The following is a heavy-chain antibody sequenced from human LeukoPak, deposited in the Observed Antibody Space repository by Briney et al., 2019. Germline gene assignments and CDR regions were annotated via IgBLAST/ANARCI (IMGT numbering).Heavy chain of an antibody. D-gene: IGHD4-23*01. CDR3: ARDDGGNFNDAFDI. J-gene: IGHJ3*02. Sequence: PGGSLRLSCAAYGFTFSSYGMSWVRQAPGKGLEWVSAISGSGGSTYYADSVKGRFTISRDNPKNTLYLQMNSLRAEDTAVYYCARDDGGNFNDAFDIWGQGTMVAVSS. CDR1: GFTFSSYG. V-gene: IGHV3-23*01. CDR2: ISGSGGST.